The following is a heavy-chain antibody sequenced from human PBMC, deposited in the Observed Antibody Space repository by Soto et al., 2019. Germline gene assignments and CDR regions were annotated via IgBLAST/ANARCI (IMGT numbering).Heavy chain of an antibody. CDR3: ARTYYDFWILDRSRAFDI. J-gene: IGHJ3*02. D-gene: IGHD3-3*01. CDR1: GYSFTSYW. CDR2: IYPGDSDT. Sequence: GESLKISCKGSGYSFTSYWIGWVRQMPGEGLEWMGIIYPGDSDTRYSPSFQGQVTISADKSISTAYLQWSSLKASDTAMYYCARTYYDFWILDRSRAFDIWGQGTMVTVSS. V-gene: IGHV5-51*01.